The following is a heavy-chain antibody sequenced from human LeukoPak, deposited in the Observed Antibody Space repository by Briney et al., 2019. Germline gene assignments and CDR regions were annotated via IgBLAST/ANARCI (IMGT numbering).Heavy chain of an antibody. V-gene: IGHV1-2*02. CDR1: GYTFTGYY. J-gene: IGHJ5*02. CDR2: INPNSGGT. D-gene: IGHD6-25*01. CDR3: ARGLAATTTNWFDP. Sequence: GASVKVSCKASGYTFTGYYMHWVRQAPGQGLEWMGWINPNSGGTNYAQKFQGRVTMTRDTSISTAYMELSRLRSGDTAVYYCARGLAATTTNWFDPWGQGTLVTVSS.